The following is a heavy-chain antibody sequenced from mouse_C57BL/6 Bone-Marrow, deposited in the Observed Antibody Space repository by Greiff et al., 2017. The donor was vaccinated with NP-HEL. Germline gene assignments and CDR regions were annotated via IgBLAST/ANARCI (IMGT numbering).Heavy chain of an antibody. J-gene: IGHJ4*01. V-gene: IGHV3-8*01. CDR3: ARSPLWLRRNYYAMDY. CDR1: GYSITSDY. D-gene: IGHD2-2*01. CDR2: ISYSGST. Sequence: EVHLVESGPGLAKPSQTLSLTCSATGYSITSDYWNWIRKFPGNKLEYMGYISYSGSTYYNPSLKSRISITRDTSKNQYYLQLNSVTTEDTATYYCARSPLWLRRNYYAMDYWGQGTSVTVSS.